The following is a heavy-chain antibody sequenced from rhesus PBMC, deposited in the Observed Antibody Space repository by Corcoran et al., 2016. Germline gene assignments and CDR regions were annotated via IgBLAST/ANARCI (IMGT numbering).Heavy chain of an antibody. V-gene: IGHV4-160*01. CDR3: ARTSRLGWSDTYFDY. J-gene: IGHJ4*01. CDR1: GGSISSNY. CDR2: IYGSAGST. D-gene: IGHD3-22*01. Sequence: QVQLQESGPGLVKPSETLSLTCAVSGGSISSNYWSWIRQPPGKGLGWIGRIYGSAGSTAYNPSLKSRVTISTDTSKNQFSLKLSSVTAADTAVYYCARTSRLGWSDTYFDYWGQGVLVTVSS.